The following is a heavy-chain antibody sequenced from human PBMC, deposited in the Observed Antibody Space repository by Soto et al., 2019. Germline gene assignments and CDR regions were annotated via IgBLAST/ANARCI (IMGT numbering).Heavy chain of an antibody. CDR1: GYSFTSHG. V-gene: IGHV1-18*01. D-gene: IGHD6-13*01. Sequence: ASVKVSCKASGYSFTSHGISWVRQAPGQGLEWMGWISTYNGNTNYAQKLQGRVTMTTDTSTSTAYMELRSLRSDDTAVYYCARGTSIGYCFDYWGQGTLVNVSS. CDR3: ARGTSIGYCFDY. J-gene: IGHJ4*02. CDR2: ISTYNGNT.